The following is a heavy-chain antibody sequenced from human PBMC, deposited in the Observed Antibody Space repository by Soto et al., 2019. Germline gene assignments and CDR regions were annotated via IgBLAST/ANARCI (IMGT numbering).Heavy chain of an antibody. CDR1: GFTFTTYS. D-gene: IGHD2-2*01. J-gene: IGHJ6*02. V-gene: IGHV3-21*06. Sequence: GGSLRLSCTASGFTFTTYSLTWVRQAPGKGLEWVASIGSSSNYIYYADSVKGRFTISRDNAKNSLFLQMNSLRAEDTAVYYCATLTYCSSASCPNYYYVMDVWGQGTTVTVSS. CDR2: IGSSSNYI. CDR3: ATLTYCSSASCPNYYYVMDV.